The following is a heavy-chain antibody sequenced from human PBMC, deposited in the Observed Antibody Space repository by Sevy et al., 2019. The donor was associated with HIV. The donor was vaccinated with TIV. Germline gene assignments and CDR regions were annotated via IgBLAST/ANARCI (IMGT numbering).Heavy chain of an antibody. CDR3: ARLGSSSYDYYYGMDV. CDR1: GGTFSSYA. D-gene: IGHD6-6*01. CDR2: IIPIFGTA. V-gene: IGHV1-69*13. Sequence: ASVKVSCKASGGTFSSYAISWVQQAPGQGLEWMGGIIPIFGTANYAQKFQGRVTITADESTSTAYMELSSLRSEDTAVYYCARLGSSSYDYYYGMDVWGQGTTVTVSS. J-gene: IGHJ6*02.